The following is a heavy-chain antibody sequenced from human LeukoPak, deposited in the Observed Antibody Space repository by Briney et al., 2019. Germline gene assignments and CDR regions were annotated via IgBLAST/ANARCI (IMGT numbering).Heavy chain of an antibody. J-gene: IGHJ4*02. Sequence: GGSLRLSCAASGFTFSSYWMSWVRQAPGKGLEWVANIKQDGSEKYYVDSVKGRFTISRDNAKNSLYLQMNSLRAEDTAVYYCARDSYGSGSYFTDYWGQGTLVTVSP. CDR2: IKQDGSEK. D-gene: IGHD3-10*01. V-gene: IGHV3-7*03. CDR1: GFTFSSYW. CDR3: ARDSYGSGSYFTDY.